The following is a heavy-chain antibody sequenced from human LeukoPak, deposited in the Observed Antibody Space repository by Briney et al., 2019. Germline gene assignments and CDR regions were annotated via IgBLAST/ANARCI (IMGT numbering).Heavy chain of an antibody. Sequence: SETLSLTCTVSGASIRNYYWSWIRQPAGKGLEWIGRIVPSGNTNYNPSLKSRVTVSVDTSKNQFSLKLNSVTAADTAVYYCAKEGAASGPDFDYWGQGTLVIVSS. J-gene: IGHJ4*02. CDR1: GASIRNYY. V-gene: IGHV4-4*07. D-gene: IGHD6-13*01. CDR2: IVPSGNT. CDR3: AKEGAASGPDFDY.